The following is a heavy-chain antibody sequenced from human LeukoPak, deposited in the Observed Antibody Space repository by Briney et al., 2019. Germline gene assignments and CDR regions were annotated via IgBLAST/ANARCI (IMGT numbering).Heavy chain of an antibody. CDR1: GYTFTSYG. Sequence: SVKVSCKASGYTFTSYGISWVRQAPGQGLEWMGGVIPIFGTANYAQKFQGRVTITADESTSTAYMELSGLRSEDTAVYYCASRAGYSGYDYDYWGQGTLVTVSS. CDR3: ASRAGYSGYDYDY. D-gene: IGHD5-12*01. J-gene: IGHJ4*02. V-gene: IGHV1-69*13. CDR2: VIPIFGTA.